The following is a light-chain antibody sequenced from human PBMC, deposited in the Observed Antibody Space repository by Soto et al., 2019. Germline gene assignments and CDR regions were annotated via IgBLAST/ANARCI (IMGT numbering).Light chain of an antibody. J-gene: IGKJ4*01. Sequence: DIQIPQSPSTLSASVLARVTITCRASHSISSWLAWYQQKPGKAPKLLIFGASSWESGTPSRFSGRRSGPQFTLTINGLQPDDFASYYCQQYDNYKPLSLGGGTKVDI. CDR2: GAS. CDR3: QQYDNYKPLS. CDR1: HSISSW. V-gene: IGKV1-5*01.